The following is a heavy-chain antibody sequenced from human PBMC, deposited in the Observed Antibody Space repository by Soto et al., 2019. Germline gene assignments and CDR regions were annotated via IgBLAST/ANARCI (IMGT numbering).Heavy chain of an antibody. J-gene: IGHJ4*02. CDR3: AKGRGGSGSLTPRVDF. V-gene: IGHV3-23*01. CDR1: GFTFNNYA. D-gene: IGHD3-10*01. Sequence: EVQLLESGGGLVQPGGSLRLSCAASGFTFNNYAMTWVRQAPGKGLEWVSAISGGGDTTSYADSVKGRFTVSRDGSKNTLYLQMSSLSAEDTALYYCAKGRGGSGSLTPRVDFWGQRTLVTVSS. CDR2: ISGGGDTT.